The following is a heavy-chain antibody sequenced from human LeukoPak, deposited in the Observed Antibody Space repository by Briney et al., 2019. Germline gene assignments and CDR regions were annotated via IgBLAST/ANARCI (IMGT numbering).Heavy chain of an antibody. CDR2: IFPADSDT. J-gene: IGHJ5*02. Sequence: GESLEISCQASGYSFTSSWIGWVRQMPGKGLEWMGTIFPADSDTRYSPSFQGQVTISVDKSNNTAYLQWSSLKASDTAIYYCARLSGGSPWGQGTLVTVSS. CDR3: ARLSGGSP. D-gene: IGHD2-15*01. CDR1: GYSFTSSW. V-gene: IGHV5-51*01.